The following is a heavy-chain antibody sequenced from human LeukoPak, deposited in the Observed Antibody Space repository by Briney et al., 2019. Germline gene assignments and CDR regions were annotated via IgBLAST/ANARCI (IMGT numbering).Heavy chain of an antibody. Sequence: SVKVSCKASGGTFSSDAISWVRQAPGQGLEWMGGLIPLFGRSNYAQKFQGRVTLTTDESTTTAYMELSSLRSGDTAVYYCAADLLGAAAYHWGQGTLVTVSS. CDR2: LIPLFGRS. V-gene: IGHV1-69*05. CDR3: AADLLGAAAYH. CDR1: GGTFSSDA. J-gene: IGHJ4*02. D-gene: IGHD6-13*01.